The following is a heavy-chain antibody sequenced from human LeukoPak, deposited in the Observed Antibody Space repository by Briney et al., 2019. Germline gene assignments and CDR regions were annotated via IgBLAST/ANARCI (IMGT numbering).Heavy chain of an antibody. J-gene: IGHJ6*02. V-gene: IGHV3-15*01. CDR2: IKSKTDGGTT. CDR3: TTAKVGANTVWGYYYYYGMDV. D-gene: IGHD1-26*01. CDR1: GFTFSNAW. Sequence: KPGGSLRLSCAASGFTFSNAWMSWVRQAPGKGLEWVGRIKSKTDGGTTDYAAPVKGRFTISRDDSKNTLYLQMNSLKTEDTAVYYCTTAKVGANTVWGYYYYYGMDVWGQGTTVTVSS.